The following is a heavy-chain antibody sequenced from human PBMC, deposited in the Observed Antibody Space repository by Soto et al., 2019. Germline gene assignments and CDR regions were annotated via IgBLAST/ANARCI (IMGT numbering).Heavy chain of an antibody. CDR3: ARDLGYCSSTSCYGDAFDI. J-gene: IGHJ3*02. CDR2: IIPILGIA. V-gene: IGHV1-69*08. CDR1: GGTFSSYT. Sequence: QVQLVQSGAEVQKPGSSVKVSCKASGGTFSSYTISWVRQAPGQGLEWMGRIIPILGIANYAQKFQGRVTITADQSTSTAYMELSSMRSEGTAVYYCARDLGYCSSTSCYGDAFDIWGQGTMVTVSS. D-gene: IGHD2-2*01.